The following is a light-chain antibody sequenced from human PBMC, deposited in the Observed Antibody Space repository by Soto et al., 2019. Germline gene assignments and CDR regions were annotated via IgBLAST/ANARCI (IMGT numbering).Light chain of an antibody. CDR3: QSYGSSLSRRWV. CDR1: SSNIGAGYP. J-gene: IGLJ3*02. Sequence: QAVVTQPPSVSGAPGQRVTISCTGSSSNIGAGYPVHWYQQLPGTAPKLLVAGNRPSGVPDRFSVSKSGASASLAITGLQAEDEADYYCQSYGSSLSRRWVFGGGTKVTVL. CDR2: G. V-gene: IGLV1-40*03.